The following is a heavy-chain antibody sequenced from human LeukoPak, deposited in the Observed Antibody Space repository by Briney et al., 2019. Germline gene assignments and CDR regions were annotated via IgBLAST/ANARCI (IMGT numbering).Heavy chain of an antibody. V-gene: IGHV4-34*01. CDR1: GGSLSGSY. D-gene: IGHD3-3*01. CDR2: INHSGSA. Sequence: SETLSLTCAVYGGSLSGSYWSWIRQPPGKGLEWIGEINHSGSANYNPSLKSRVTLSVDKSKNQFSLNLNSVTAADTAVYYCARARRDSGYYKVDYWGQGTLVTVSS. CDR3: ARARRDSGYYKVDY. J-gene: IGHJ4*02.